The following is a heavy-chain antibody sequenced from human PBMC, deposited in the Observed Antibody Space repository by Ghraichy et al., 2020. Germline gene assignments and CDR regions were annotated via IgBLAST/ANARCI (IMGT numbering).Heavy chain of an antibody. CDR1: GFTFSSYG. CDR3: AKDQVSYGSGDDEQKRGY. V-gene: IGHV3-30*18. Sequence: GGSLRLSCVASGFTFSSYGMHWVRQAPGKGLEWVAVISYDGTNKYHADSVKGRFTISRDNSKNTLYLQMISLRAEDTAVYYCAKDQVSYGSGDDEQKRGYWGQGTLVTVSA. CDR2: ISYDGTNK. J-gene: IGHJ4*02. D-gene: IGHD3-10*01.